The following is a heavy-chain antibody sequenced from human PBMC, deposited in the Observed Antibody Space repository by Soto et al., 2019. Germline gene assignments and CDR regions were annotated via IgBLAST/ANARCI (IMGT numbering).Heavy chain of an antibody. D-gene: IGHD4-17*01. V-gene: IGHV1-18*04. CDR2: ISAYNGNT. CDR1: GYTFTSYG. J-gene: IGHJ6*02. CDR3: AREPDYGDYPYYYYGMDV. Sequence: QVQLVQSGAEVKKPGASVKVSCKASGYTFTSYGISWVRQAPGQGLEWMGWISAYNGNTNYAQKLQGRVTMTTDTSTSTAYMELRSLRSDDTAVYSCAREPDYGDYPYYYYGMDVWGQGTTVTVSS.